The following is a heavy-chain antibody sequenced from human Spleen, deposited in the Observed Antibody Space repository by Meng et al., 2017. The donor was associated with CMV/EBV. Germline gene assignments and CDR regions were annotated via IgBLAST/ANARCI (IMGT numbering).Heavy chain of an antibody. Sequence: ASVKVSCKASGYTFSSYGISWVRQAPGQGLEWMGWISGYNGNTNYAQTLQGRATMTTDTSTSTAYMELRSLRSDDTAVYYCARELIFGVVGHYYGMDVWGQGITVTVSS. CDR3: ARELIFGVVGHYYGMDV. V-gene: IGHV1-18*01. D-gene: IGHD3-3*01. J-gene: IGHJ6*02. CDR1: GYTFSSYG. CDR2: ISGYNGNT.